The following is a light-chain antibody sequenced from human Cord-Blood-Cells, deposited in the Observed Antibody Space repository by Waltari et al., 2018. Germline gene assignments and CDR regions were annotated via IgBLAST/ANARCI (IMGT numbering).Light chain of an antibody. CDR3: QQSYSTPRT. V-gene: IGKV1-39*01. Sequence: DIPMTQSPSSLSASVGDRVTTTCRASQSISSYLNWYQQKPGKAPKLLIYAASSLQSGVPSRFSGSGSGTDFTLTISSLQPEDFATYYCQQSYSTPRTFGQGTKLEIK. CDR2: AAS. CDR1: QSISSY. J-gene: IGKJ2*01.